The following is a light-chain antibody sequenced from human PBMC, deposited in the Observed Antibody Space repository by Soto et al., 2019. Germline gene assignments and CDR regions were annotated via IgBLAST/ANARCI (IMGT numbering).Light chain of an antibody. CDR3: QQYNNWPPWT. Sequence: EIVMRQSPATLSLSPGERATLSCRASQSVSSNLAWYQQKPGQAPRLLIYGASTRATGIPARFSGSGSGTEFTLTISSLQSEDFAVYYCQQYNNWPPWTFCQGTKVDIK. V-gene: IGKV3-15*01. J-gene: IGKJ1*01. CDR2: GAS. CDR1: QSVSSN.